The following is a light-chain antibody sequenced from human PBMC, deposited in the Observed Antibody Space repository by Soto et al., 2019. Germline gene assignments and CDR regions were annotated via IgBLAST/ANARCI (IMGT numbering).Light chain of an antibody. CDR1: SSNIGAGFD. Sequence: QSVLTQPPSVSGAPGQRVTISCTGNSSNIGAGFDVHWYQQLPGTAPKLLIFGNTNRPSGIPDRFSGSKSGTSASLAITGLQDEDEADYYCQSYDSSLTAPVVFGGGTKLTVL. J-gene: IGLJ2*01. CDR2: GNT. V-gene: IGLV1-40*01. CDR3: QSYDSSLTAPVV.